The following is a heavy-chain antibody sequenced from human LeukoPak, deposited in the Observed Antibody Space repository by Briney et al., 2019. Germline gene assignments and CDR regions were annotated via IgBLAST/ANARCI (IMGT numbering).Heavy chain of an antibody. CDR3: SRDRHTGGGEHGMDV. CDR1: GGSVRSGDFY. Sequence: SETLSLTCTVSGGSVRSGDFYWCWIRQHPGKGLEWIGYIHESASTCYYPSLKSRSTISVSTPKNQFSLTLHSVTPADTTVYYCSRDRHTGGGEHGMDVWGQGTTVTVSS. J-gene: IGHJ6*02. V-gene: IGHV4-31*03. D-gene: IGHD3-10*01. CDR2: IHESAST.